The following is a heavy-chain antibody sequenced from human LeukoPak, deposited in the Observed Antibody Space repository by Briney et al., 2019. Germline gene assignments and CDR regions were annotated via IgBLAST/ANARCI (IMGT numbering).Heavy chain of an antibody. CDR3: ARRDYYGSGSPDF. J-gene: IGHJ4*02. V-gene: IGHV3-20*04. CDR2: INWNGDRT. Sequence: GGSLRLSCAASGFTFHDYDMSWVRQSPGKGLEWVSGINWNGDRTGYADSVKGRFTISRDNAKKSLYLQMNSLRAEDTALYYCARRDYYGSGSPDFWGQGTLVTGSS. CDR1: GFTFHDYD. D-gene: IGHD3-10*01.